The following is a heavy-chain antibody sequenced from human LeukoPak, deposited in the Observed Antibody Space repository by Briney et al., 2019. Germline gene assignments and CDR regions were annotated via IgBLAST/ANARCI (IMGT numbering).Heavy chain of an antibody. V-gene: IGHV3-21*01. CDR2: ISSSSSYI. Sequence: PGGSLRLSCAASGFTFSSYSMNWVRQAPGKGLEWVSSISSSSSYIYYADSVKGRFTISRDNAKNSLYLQMNSLRAEDTAVYYCARVGYCSSTSCPPEDYWGQGTLVTVSS. CDR3: ARVGYCSSTSCPPEDY. D-gene: IGHD2-2*01. J-gene: IGHJ4*02. CDR1: GFTFSSYS.